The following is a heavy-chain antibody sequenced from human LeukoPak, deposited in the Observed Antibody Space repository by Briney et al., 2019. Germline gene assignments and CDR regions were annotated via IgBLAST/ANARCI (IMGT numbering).Heavy chain of an antibody. J-gene: IGHJ4*02. CDR3: ASLDTAMVTWRDN. D-gene: IGHD5-18*01. V-gene: IGHV3-7*03. Sequence: GGSLRLSCEAFGFIFSSQWMSWVRQAPGKGLEWVANIKRDGSETYYVNSVKGRFTISRDNAKNSLFLQMNSLRVEDTPVYYCASLDTAMVTWRDNWGQGTLVTVSS. CDR1: GFIFSSQW. CDR2: IKRDGSET.